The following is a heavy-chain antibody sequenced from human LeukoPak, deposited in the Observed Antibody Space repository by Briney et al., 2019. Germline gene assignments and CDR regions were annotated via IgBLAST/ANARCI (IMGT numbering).Heavy chain of an antibody. Sequence: ASVKVSCKAFGYTFTAYYIQWVRQAPGQGPEWMGTIRPGDNRMSYAQKFQGRVTMTRDMSTTTGYMELSSLRSEDTAVYYCVREKSGGTYDYWGQGTLVTVSS. CDR2: IRPGDNRM. CDR3: VREKSGGTYDY. D-gene: IGHD3-16*01. CDR1: GYTFTAYY. J-gene: IGHJ4*02. V-gene: IGHV1-46*01.